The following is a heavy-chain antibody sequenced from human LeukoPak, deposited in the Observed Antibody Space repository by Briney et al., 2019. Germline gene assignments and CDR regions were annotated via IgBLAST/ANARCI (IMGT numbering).Heavy chain of an antibody. V-gene: IGHV3-74*01. CDR1: GFTFSYYW. D-gene: IGHD5-12*01. CDR2: INTDGSVT. Sequence: GGSLRLSCAASGFTFSYYWMHWVRQAPGKGLVWVSRINTDGSVTTYADSVKGRFTISRDNAKNTLYLQMNSLRVDDTAVYFCAGGGSSYYYYYMGVWGKGTTVTVSS. CDR3: AGGGSSYYYYYMGV. J-gene: IGHJ6*03.